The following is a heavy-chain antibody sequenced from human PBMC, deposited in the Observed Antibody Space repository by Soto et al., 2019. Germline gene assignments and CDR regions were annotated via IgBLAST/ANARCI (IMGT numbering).Heavy chain of an antibody. V-gene: IGHV3-74*01. CDR3: ARGAMGNYYTDY. CDR2: IKGDGIST. CDR1: GFTFSSYW. Sequence: EVQLVESGGGLVQSGGSLRLSCAASGFTFSSYWMHWVRQAPGKGLVWVSRIKGDGISTNYADSVKGRFTISRDNAKDTVFLQMTGLSADATAVYCCARGAMGNYYTDYWGQGTLVTVSS. D-gene: IGHD3-10*01. J-gene: IGHJ4*02.